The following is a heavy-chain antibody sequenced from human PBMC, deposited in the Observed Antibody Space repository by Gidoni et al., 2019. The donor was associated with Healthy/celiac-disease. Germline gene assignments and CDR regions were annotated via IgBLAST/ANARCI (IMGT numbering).Heavy chain of an antibody. J-gene: IGHJ5*02. D-gene: IGHD3-16*01. CDR1: GCSIRRGGYY. V-gene: IGHV4-31*03. Sequence: QVQLPESGPGLVKPSPTLSLTCPFSGCSIRRGGYYWSWIRQHPGKGLEWIGYIYYSGSTYYNPSLKSRVTISVDTSKNQFSLKLSSVTAADTAVYYCARGGTKERKNWFDPWGQGTLVTVSS. CDR2: IYYSGST. CDR3: ARGGTKERKNWFDP.